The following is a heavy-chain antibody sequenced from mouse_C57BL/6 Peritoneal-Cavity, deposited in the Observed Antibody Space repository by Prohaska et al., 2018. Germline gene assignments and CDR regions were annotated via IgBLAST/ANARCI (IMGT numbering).Heavy chain of an antibody. V-gene: IGHV1-61*01. Sequence: PGQVLEWIGNIYPSDSETHYNQKFKDKATLTVDKSSSTAYMQLSILTSEDSAVYYCAILWSLYFDVWGTGSTVTVSS. CDR2: IYPSDSET. D-gene: IGHD1-1*02. CDR3: AILWSLYFDV. J-gene: IGHJ1*03.